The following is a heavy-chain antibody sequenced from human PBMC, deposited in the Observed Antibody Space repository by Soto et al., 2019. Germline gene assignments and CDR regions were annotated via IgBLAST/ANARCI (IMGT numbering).Heavy chain of an antibody. CDR3: ARVATIRYSDFDY. V-gene: IGHV1-3*01. D-gene: IGHD5-12*01. Sequence: KLQGRVTITRDTSASTAYMELSSLRSEDTAVYYCARVATIRYSDFDYWGQGTLVTVSS. J-gene: IGHJ4*02.